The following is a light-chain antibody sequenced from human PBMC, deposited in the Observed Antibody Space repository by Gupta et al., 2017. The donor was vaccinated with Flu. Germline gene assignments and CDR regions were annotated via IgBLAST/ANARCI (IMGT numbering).Light chain of an antibody. J-gene: IGLJ1*01. CDR1: SSDIGTYNL. Sequence: SALTQPASVLGSPGRSTTISCPGTSSDIGTYNLVSWYQQSPGKAPKLILYEATKRPSGISNRFSGSSSGITASLTISGLQSEDEAHYYCCSYAGSNSFVFGSGTKVTVL. CDR3: CSYAGSNSFV. CDR2: EAT. V-gene: IGLV2-23*01.